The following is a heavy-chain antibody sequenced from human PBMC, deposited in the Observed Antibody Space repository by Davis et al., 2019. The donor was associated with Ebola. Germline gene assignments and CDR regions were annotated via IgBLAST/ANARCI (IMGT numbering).Heavy chain of an antibody. CDR1: GFTFSHYG. CDR2: ISYDGSSK. D-gene: IGHD6-19*01. Sequence: GGSLRLSCAASGFTFSHYGMHWVRQAPGKGLEWVSVISYDGSSKYYVDSVKGRFTISRDNSKNTLFLQMNSLRAEDTAVYHCAKGTNRIAVAGMGQNNWGQGTLVTVSS. J-gene: IGHJ4*02. CDR3: AKGTNRIAVAGMGQNN. V-gene: IGHV3-30*18.